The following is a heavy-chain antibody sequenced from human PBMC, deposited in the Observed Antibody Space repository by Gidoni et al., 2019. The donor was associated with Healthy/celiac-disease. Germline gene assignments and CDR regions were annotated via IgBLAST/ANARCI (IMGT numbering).Heavy chain of an antibody. J-gene: IGHJ4*02. D-gene: IGHD2-15*01. CDR3: ARDAEGSYFDY. CDR1: VGSISSGGYY. CDR2: IYYSGST. V-gene: IGHV4-30-4*01. Sequence: QVQLQESGPGLVKPSQTLSPTRAVSVGSISSGGYYWSWIRQPPGRGLEWIGYIYYSGSTYYNPSLKSRVTISVDTSKNQFSLKLSSVTAADTAVYYCARDAEGSYFDYWGQGTLVTVSS.